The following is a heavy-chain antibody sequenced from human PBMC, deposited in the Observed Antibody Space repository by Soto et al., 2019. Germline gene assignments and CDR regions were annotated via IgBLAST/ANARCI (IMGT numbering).Heavy chain of an antibody. CDR3: XRAHLGSDRYIPEPFDP. V-gene: IGHV6-1*01. J-gene: IGHJ5*02. D-gene: IGHD3-16*01. CDR2: TYYRSKWYN. CDR1: GDSVSSNGAT. Sequence: SQTLSLICAISGDSVSSNGATWNWIRQSPSRGLEWLGRTYYRSKWYNDYAISVKSRITINPDTSTNQFSLRLNSVIPEDTAMYYCXRAHLGSDRYIPEPFDPWGQGTLVTVSS.